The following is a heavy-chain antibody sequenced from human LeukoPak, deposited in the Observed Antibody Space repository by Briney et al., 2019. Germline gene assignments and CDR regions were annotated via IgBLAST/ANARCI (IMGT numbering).Heavy chain of an antibody. CDR1: GFTFSRYS. CDR3: ARGYYGAYAFDY. Sequence: GGSLRLSCAASGFTFSRYSMNWVRRAPGKGLKWVSFISSSSSYICYADSVKGRFTISRDNAKNSLYLQMNSLRAEDTAVYYCARGYYGAYAFDYWGQGTLVTVSS. V-gene: IGHV3-21*01. D-gene: IGHD4-17*01. J-gene: IGHJ4*02. CDR2: ISSSSSYI.